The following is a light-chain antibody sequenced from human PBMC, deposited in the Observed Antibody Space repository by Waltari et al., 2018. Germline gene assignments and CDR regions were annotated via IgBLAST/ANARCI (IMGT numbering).Light chain of an antibody. CDR2: KVS. Sequence: DVVMTQSPLSLPITPGQPASISCRPSQSLVHSDGNTYLSWYQQKSGQPPRLLIYKVSNRDYGVPDSFSGRGAGTDFTLKISRVEAEDVGIYYCGQATHWPWTFGQGTKVEIK. CDR3: GQATHWPWT. J-gene: IGKJ1*01. CDR1: QSLVHSDGNTY. V-gene: IGKV2-30*02.